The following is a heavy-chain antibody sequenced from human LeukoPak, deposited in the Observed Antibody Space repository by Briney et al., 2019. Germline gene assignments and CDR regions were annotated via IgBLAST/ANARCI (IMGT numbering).Heavy chain of an antibody. CDR1: GFTFSSYA. V-gene: IGHV3-23*01. D-gene: IGHD3-10*01. Sequence: GGSLRLSCAASGFTFSSYAMSWVRQAPGKGLEWVSAISGSGGSTYYADSVKGRFIISRDNSKNTLYLQMNSLRAEDTAVYYCAKDGSVLLWFGESDAFDIWGQGTMVTVSS. CDR2: ISGSGGST. J-gene: IGHJ3*02. CDR3: AKDGSVLLWFGESDAFDI.